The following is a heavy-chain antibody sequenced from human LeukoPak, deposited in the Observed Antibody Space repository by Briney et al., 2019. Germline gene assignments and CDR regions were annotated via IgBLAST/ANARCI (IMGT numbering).Heavy chain of an antibody. J-gene: IGHJ4*02. D-gene: IGHD5-12*01. CDR3: VRRVATDFHFDY. Sequence: GGSLRLSCAASGFTFSDYYMSWIRQAPGKGLEWVSYISSSGSTIYYADSVKGRFTISRDNAKNSLYLQMNSLRAEDTAVYYCVRRVATDFHFDYWGQGTLVTVSS. CDR2: ISSSGSTI. CDR1: GFTFSDYY. V-gene: IGHV3-11*04.